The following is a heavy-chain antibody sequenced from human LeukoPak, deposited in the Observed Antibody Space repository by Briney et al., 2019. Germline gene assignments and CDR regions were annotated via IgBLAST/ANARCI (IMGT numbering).Heavy chain of an antibody. D-gene: IGHD1-26*01. Sequence: TLSLTCTVSGGSISSGGYYWSWIRQHPGKGLEWIGYIYYSGSTYYNPSLKSRVTISVDTSKNQFSLKLSSVTAADTAVYYCARHFGSGSYSNWFDPWGQGTLVTVSS. CDR3: ARHFGSGSYSNWFDP. J-gene: IGHJ5*02. CDR2: IYYSGST. CDR1: GGSISSGGYY. V-gene: IGHV4-31*03.